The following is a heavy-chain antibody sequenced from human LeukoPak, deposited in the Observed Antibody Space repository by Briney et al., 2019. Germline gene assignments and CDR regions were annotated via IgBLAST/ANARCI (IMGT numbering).Heavy chain of an antibody. CDR3: TRDSSLPGF. V-gene: IGHV3-74*01. D-gene: IGHD3-16*02. CDR1: GFTFSSYW. Sequence: GGSLRLSCAASGFTFSSYWMHWVRQAPGKGLMWVSYINTDGSTTTYADSVKGRFTISRDNAENTQYLQMNSLTVEDTAVYYCTRDSSLPGFWGQGTMVTVSS. CDR2: INTDGSTT. J-gene: IGHJ3*01.